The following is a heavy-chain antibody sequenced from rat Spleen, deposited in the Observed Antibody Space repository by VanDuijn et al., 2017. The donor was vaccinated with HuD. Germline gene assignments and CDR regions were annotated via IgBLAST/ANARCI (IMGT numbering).Heavy chain of an antibody. Sequence: EVQLVESGGGLVQPGRSLKLSCAASGFTFSNYDMAWVRQAPTKGLEWVASISPSGGSTYYRDSVKGRFTVSRDNAKSTLYLQMDSLRSEDTATYYCARHEEGIGTTENFDYWGQGVMVTVSS. CDR3: ARHEEGIGTTENFDY. J-gene: IGHJ2*01. CDR1: GFTFSNYD. V-gene: IGHV5-25*01. D-gene: IGHD1-5*01. CDR2: ISPSGGST.